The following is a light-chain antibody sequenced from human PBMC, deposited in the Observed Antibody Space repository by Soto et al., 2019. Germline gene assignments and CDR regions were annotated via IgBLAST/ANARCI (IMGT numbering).Light chain of an antibody. V-gene: IGLV2-14*01. CDR3: SSYTSSRTFYV. CDR1: SSDVGGYNY. CDR2: DVS. Sequence: QSVLTQPASVSGSPGQSITISCTGTSSDVGGYNYVSWYQQHPGKAPKLMTYDVSNRPSGVSNRFSGSKSGSTASLTIYGLQAEDEADYYCSSYTSSRTFYVFGTGTKVTVL. J-gene: IGLJ1*01.